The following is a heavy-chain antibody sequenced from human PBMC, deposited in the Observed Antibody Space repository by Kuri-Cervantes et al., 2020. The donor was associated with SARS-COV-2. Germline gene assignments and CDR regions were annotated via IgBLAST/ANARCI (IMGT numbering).Heavy chain of an antibody. D-gene: IGHD3-22*01. Sequence: ASVKVSCKASGYTFTGYYMHWVRQAPGQGLEWMGWINPNSGGTNYAQKFQGWVTMTRDTSISTAYMELSRLRSDDTAVYHCARDLDSSGYGYYYYGMDVWGQGTTVTVSS. J-gene: IGHJ6*02. CDR3: ARDLDSSGYGYYYYGMDV. CDR2: INPNSGGT. CDR1: GYTFTGYY. V-gene: IGHV1-2*04.